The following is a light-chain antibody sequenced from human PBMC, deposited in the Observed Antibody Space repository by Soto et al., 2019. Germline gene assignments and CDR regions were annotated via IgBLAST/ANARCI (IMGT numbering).Light chain of an antibody. CDR1: QGISDY. V-gene: IGKV1-9*01. CDR2: GAS. Sequence: DIQLTQSPSFLSASVGDRVTISCRASQGISDYLAWYQQKPGKAPKLLIYGASTLQSGVPSRFSGSASGTEFTLTISRLQPEDFATYLCQQFNAYPLTFGGGTKREIK. J-gene: IGKJ4*01. CDR3: QQFNAYPLT.